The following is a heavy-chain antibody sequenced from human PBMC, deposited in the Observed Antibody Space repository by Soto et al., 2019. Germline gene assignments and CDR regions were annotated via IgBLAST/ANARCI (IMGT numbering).Heavy chain of an antibody. Sequence: MRLSCAASGFTFSSYWMHWVRQAPGKGLVWVSRINSDGSSTSYADSVKGRFTISRDNAKNTLYLQMNSLRAEDTAVYYCARALTCRNPFDYWGQGTLVTVSS. CDR2: INSDGSST. J-gene: IGHJ4*02. D-gene: IGHD3-9*01. V-gene: IGHV3-74*01. CDR3: ARALTCRNPFDY. CDR1: GFTFSSYW.